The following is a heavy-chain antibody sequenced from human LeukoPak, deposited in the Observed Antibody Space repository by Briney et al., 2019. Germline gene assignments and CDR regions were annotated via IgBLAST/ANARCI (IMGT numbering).Heavy chain of an antibody. CDR2: ISTYSGNT. CDR1: GYTFTSYG. Sequence: GGSVSVSCEASGYTFTSYGMSWVRQAPGQGLEWVLWISTYSGNTNYAQTLQGRFTITRDTATSTAYLELNSLRSEDTAVYYFARDPGTNWKACDMWGQGTMVTVSS. J-gene: IGHJ3*02. CDR3: ARDPGTNWKACDM. D-gene: IGHD1-1*01. V-gene: IGHV1-18*01.